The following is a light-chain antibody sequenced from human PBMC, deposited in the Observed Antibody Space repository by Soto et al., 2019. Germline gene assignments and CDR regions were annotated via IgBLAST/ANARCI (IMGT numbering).Light chain of an antibody. CDR1: SSDVGGYDH. Sequence: QSVLTQPASMSGSPGQSITISCTGTSSDVGGYDHVSWYQQHPGKAPKLIIYDVTVRPSGISPRFSGSKSDNTASLAVSGLQPEDEADYYCSSYTNKDTLLFGGGTKVTVL. CDR2: DVT. J-gene: IGLJ3*02. V-gene: IGLV2-14*03. CDR3: SSYTNKDTLL.